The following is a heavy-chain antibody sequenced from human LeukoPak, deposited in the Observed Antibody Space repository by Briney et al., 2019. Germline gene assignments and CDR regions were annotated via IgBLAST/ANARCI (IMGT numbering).Heavy chain of an antibody. CDR3: ARVRGRGVIFRFDP. Sequence: NPSETLSLTCTVSGGSISSGFYYWAWIRQPPGKGLEWIGEINHSGSTNYNPSLKSRVTISVDTSKNQFSLKLSSVTTADTAVYYCARVRGRGVIFRFDPWGQGTLVTVSS. J-gene: IGHJ5*02. D-gene: IGHD3-10*01. CDR2: INHSGST. CDR1: GGSISSGFYY. V-gene: IGHV4-39*07.